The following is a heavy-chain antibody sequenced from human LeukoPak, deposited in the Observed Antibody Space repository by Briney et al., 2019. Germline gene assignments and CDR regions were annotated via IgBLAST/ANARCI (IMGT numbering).Heavy chain of an antibody. J-gene: IGHJ4*02. CDR3: ARVIGSYGDSAY. V-gene: IGHV3-48*04. Sequence: GGSLRLSCAASGFSFSKFSMNWVRQAPGKGLEWISYITSSSDSTYCADSVKGRFTISRDNAKNSLYLQMDSLRAEDTAVYYCARVIGSYGDSAYWGQGTLVTVSS. CDR2: ITSSSDST. CDR1: GFSFSKFS. D-gene: IGHD4-17*01.